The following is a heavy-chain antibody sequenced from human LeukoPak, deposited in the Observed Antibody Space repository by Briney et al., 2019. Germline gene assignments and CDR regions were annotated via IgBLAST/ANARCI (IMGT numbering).Heavy chain of an antibody. CDR3: AKDKIAAAGSEYYFYYYYMDV. CDR1: GFTFSSYG. CDR2: IRYDGSNK. D-gene: IGHD6-13*01. Sequence: GSLRLSCAASGFTFSSYGMHWVRQAPGKGLEWVAFIRYDGSNKYYADSVKGRFTISRDNSKNTLYLQMNSLRAEDTAVYYCAKDKIAAAGSEYYFYYYYMDVWGKGTTVTVSS. J-gene: IGHJ6*03. V-gene: IGHV3-30*02.